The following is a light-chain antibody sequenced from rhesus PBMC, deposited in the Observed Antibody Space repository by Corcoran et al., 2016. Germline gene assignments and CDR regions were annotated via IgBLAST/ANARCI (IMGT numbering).Light chain of an antibody. V-gene: IGKV1-28*03. Sequence: DSQMTQSPSSLSASVGDTVTITCRASQGISSYLNWFQQKPGKAPKLLIYDVSNLEMGVPSRFSGSGSGTDFTLTISSLLPEDFAAYYCLQHNSYPRTFGQGTKVELK. J-gene: IGKJ1*01. CDR1: QGISSY. CDR2: DVS. CDR3: LQHNSYPRT.